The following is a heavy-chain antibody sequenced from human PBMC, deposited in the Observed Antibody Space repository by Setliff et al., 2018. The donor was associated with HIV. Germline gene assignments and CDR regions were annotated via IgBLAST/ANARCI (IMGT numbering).Heavy chain of an antibody. J-gene: IGHJ1*01. CDR3: ARGPEVTTVTNPLTAEYFQH. CDR1: GGTFNTYT. D-gene: IGHD4-17*01. V-gene: IGHV1-69*06. CDR2: ITPLFGTS. Sequence: GASVKVSCKASGGTFNTYTINWVRQAPGHGLEWMGGITPLFGTSNYAQKFQGRVTITVDNSTSIVDMEISSLRSDDTAVYYCARGPEVTTVTNPLTAEYFQHWGQGTPVTVSS.